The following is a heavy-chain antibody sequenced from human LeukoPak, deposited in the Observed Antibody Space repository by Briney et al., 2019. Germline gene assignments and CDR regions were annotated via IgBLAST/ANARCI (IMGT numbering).Heavy chain of an antibody. D-gene: IGHD3-22*01. J-gene: IGHJ4*02. V-gene: IGHV4-61*02. CDR1: GGSISSGSYY. CDR2: IYTSGST. CDR3: ARARTYYYDSSGYQLDY. Sequence: TLSLTCTVSGGSISSGSYYWSWIRQPAGKGLEWIGRIYTSGSTNYNPSLKSRVTISVDTSKNQFSLKLSSVTAADTAVYYCARARTYYYDSSGYQLDYWGQGTLVTVSS.